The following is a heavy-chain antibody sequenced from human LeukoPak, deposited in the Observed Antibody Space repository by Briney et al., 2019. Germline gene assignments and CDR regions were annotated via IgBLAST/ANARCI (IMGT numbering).Heavy chain of an antibody. V-gene: IGHV3-30*04. J-gene: IGHJ6*02. CDR2: ISYDGSNK. D-gene: IGHD3-10*01. CDR3: AREDAEVRGRTQYYYGMDV. Sequence: PGRSLRLSCAASGFTFSSYAMHWVRQAPGKGLEWVAVISYDGSNKYYADSVKGRFTISRDNSKNTLYLQMNSLRAEDTAVYYCAREDAEVRGRTQYYYGMDVWGQGTTVTVSS. CDR1: GFTFSSYA.